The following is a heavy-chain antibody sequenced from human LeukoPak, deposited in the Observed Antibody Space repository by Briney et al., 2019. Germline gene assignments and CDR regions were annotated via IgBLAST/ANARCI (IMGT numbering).Heavy chain of an antibody. J-gene: IGHJ4*02. D-gene: IGHD2-2*01. Sequence: PGGSLRLSCAASGFTFSSYWMSWVRQAPGKGLGWEANIKQDGSEIYYVDYVNGRFTISRDNAKNSLYPQMNSLRAEDTAVYYCATGRIVVADWGQGTLVTVSS. CDR1: GFTFSSYW. V-gene: IGHV3-7*01. CDR3: ATGRIVVAD. CDR2: IKQDGSEI.